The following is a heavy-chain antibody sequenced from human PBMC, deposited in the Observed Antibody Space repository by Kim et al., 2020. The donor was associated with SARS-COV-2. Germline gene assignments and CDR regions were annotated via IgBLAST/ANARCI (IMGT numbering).Heavy chain of an antibody. CDR1: GFTFSSYE. V-gene: IGHV3-48*03. CDR3: ARAKFDWLLYSYGMDV. Sequence: GGSLRLSCAASGFTFSSYEMNWVRQAPGKGLEWVSYISSSGSIIYYADSVKGRFTISRDNAKNALYLQMNSLRAEDTAVYYCARAKFDWLLYSYGMDVWGQGATVTVSS. CDR2: ISSSGSII. J-gene: IGHJ6*02. D-gene: IGHD3-9*01.